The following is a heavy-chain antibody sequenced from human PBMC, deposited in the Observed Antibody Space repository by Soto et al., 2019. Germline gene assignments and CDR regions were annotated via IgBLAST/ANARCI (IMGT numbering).Heavy chain of an antibody. J-gene: IGHJ4*02. CDR2: IYQSGKT. V-gene: IGHV4-38-2*01. Sequence: SETLSLTCGVSGFPGSYGYYWGWIRQPPGKGLEWLGSIYQSGKTYYNPSLKSRLTLSMDTSKNEFSVRLRSVTAADTAVYFCARLYCSSVSCYNDYWGPG. CDR3: ARLYCSSVSCYNDY. CDR1: GFPGSYGYY. D-gene: IGHD2-2*01.